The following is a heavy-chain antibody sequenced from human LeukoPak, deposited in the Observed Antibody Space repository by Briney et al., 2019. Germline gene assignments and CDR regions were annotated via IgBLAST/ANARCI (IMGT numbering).Heavy chain of an antibody. D-gene: IGHD6-19*01. V-gene: IGHV1-2*06. CDR1: GYTFIGYY. Sequence: ASVKVSCKASGYTFIGYYMHWVRQAPGQGLEWMGRINPNSGGTNYAQKFQGRVTMTRDMSISTAYMELSRLRSDDTAVYYCARGDVAGLYGMDVWGQGTTVTVSS. CDR3: ARGDVAGLYGMDV. CDR2: INPNSGGT. J-gene: IGHJ6*02.